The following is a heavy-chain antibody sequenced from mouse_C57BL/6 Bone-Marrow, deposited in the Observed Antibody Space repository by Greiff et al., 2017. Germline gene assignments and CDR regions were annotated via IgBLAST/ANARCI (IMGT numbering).Heavy chain of an antibody. V-gene: IGHV3-6*01. J-gene: IGHJ3*01. Sequence: EVKLVESGPGLVKPSQSLSLTCSVTGYSITSGYYWKWIRQFPGKKLEWMCYISDDGSNNYNPSLKNRIAITRYPSMNQFFLKLNSVTTEETATYYCARGAVLDGYVFANWGRGSLVTVSA. CDR1: GYSITSGYY. CDR3: ARGAVLDGYVFAN. D-gene: IGHD2-2*01. CDR2: ISDDGSN.